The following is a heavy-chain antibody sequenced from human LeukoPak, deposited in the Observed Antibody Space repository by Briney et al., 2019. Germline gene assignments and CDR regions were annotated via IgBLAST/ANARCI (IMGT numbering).Heavy chain of an antibody. Sequence: SETLSLTCAVYGGSFSGYYWSWIRQPPVKGLEWIGEINHSGSTNYNPSLKSRVTISVDTSKNQFSLKLSSVTAADTAVYYCARAGHVLLWFGELFPEATRRYNSFDPWGQGTLVTVSS. CDR3: ARAGHVLLWFGELFPEATRRYNSFDP. CDR2: INHSGST. CDR1: GGSFSGYY. J-gene: IGHJ5*02. V-gene: IGHV4-34*01. D-gene: IGHD3-10*01.